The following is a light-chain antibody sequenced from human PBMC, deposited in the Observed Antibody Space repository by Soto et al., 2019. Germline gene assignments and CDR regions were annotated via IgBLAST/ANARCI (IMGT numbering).Light chain of an antibody. V-gene: IGKV3-11*01. CDR3: QQRHMWPIT. Sequence: EIVLTQSPGTLSLSPGAGAPLSCRASQSISSNLAWYQQNPGQAPRLLIYDAYNRATGIPPRFSGSGSGTDFTLTISSLEPEDSAVYYCQQRHMWPITFGQGTRLEIK. CDR2: DAY. J-gene: IGKJ5*01. CDR1: QSISSN.